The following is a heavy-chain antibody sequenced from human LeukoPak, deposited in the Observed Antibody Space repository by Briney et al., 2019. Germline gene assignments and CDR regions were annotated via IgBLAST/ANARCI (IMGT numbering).Heavy chain of an antibody. CDR2: INTNTGNP. J-gene: IGHJ5*02. CDR3: ARHLTYYDFWSGYYMESWFDP. D-gene: IGHD3-3*01. Sequence: APVKVSCKASGYTFTSYAMNWVRQAPGQGLEWMGWINTNTGNPTYAQGFTGRFVFSLDTSVSTAYLQISSLKAEDTAVYYCARHLTYYDFWSGYYMESWFDPWGQGTLVTVSS. CDR1: GYTFTSYA. V-gene: IGHV7-4-1*02.